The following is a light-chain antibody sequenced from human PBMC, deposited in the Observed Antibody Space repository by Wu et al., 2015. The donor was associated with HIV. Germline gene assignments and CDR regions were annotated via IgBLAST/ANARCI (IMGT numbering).Light chain of an antibody. CDR1: QSVRNY. V-gene: IGKV3-15*01. Sequence: EIVLTQSPATLSLSPGERATLSCRASQSVRNYLAWFQQKPGQAPRLLIYGASTRATGIPARFSGSGSETEFTLTISSLQSEDFATYYCQQYSNWPPWTFGQGTKVEVK. J-gene: IGKJ1*01. CDR3: QQYSNWPPWT. CDR2: GAS.